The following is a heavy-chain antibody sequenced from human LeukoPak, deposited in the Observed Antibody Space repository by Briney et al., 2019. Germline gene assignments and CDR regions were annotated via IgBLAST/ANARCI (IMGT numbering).Heavy chain of an antibody. Sequence: GGPRRLSCAASGFTFSIYSMNWVRQAPGKGLEWLSSITSSSNYIYYADSVKGRFTISRDNVQNSLYLQMNSLRAEDTAMYYCARDRGYFDNWGQGTLVTVSS. CDR3: ARDRGYFDN. CDR1: GFTFSIYS. V-gene: IGHV3-21*01. CDR2: ITSSSNYI. J-gene: IGHJ4*02.